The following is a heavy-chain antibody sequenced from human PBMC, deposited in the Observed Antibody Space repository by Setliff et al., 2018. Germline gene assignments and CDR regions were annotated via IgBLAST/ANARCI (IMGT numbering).Heavy chain of an antibody. J-gene: IGHJ4*02. CDR2: INHRGST. D-gene: IGHD6-6*01. V-gene: IGHV4-34*01. Sequence: SETLSLTCAAYGGTFSDYHWTWIRQSPEKGLEWIGEINHRGSTNYNPSLKSRVTISIDTSKDQFSLKLISMTAADTAVYYCARGRNIAARLLDSWGQGTLVTSPQ. CDR3: ARGRNIAARLLDS. CDR1: GGTFSDYH.